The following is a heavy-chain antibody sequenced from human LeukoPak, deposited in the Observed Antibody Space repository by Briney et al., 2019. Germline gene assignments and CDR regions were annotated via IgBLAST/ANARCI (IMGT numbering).Heavy chain of an antibody. J-gene: IGHJ4*02. D-gene: IGHD6-13*01. CDR1: GYSFTSYW. CDR3: ARREAAAVNYFDS. V-gene: IGHV5-51*01. Sequence: GESLKISCKGSGYSFTSYWIAWVRQTPGKGLEWMGIIYPGDSDTKYSASFQGQVTISVDISINTAYLQWNSLRTSDTAMYYCARREAAAVNYFDSWGQGTQVIVSP. CDR2: IYPGDSDT.